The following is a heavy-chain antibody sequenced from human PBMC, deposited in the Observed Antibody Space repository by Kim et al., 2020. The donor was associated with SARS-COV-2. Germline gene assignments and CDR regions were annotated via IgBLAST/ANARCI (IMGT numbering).Heavy chain of an antibody. Sequence: YAQKFQGSLPVTRDTSTSTVNMQLTSLRSEDTAIYYCARDRGYGQYSFDYWGQGTLVTVSS. CDR3: ARDRGYGQYSFDY. V-gene: IGHV1-46*01. D-gene: IGHD5-18*01. J-gene: IGHJ4*02.